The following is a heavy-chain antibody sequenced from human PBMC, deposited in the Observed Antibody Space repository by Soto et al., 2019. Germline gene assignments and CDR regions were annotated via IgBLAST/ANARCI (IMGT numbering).Heavy chain of an antibody. CDR2: SGSGGSI. CDR1: GFSFSSYG. CDR3: VKGRGFGGWYAYYFDY. V-gene: IGHV3-23*01. D-gene: IGHD6-19*01. J-gene: IGHJ4*02. Sequence: LRLSCAASGFSFSSYGMSWVRRAPGKGLEWVSGSGSGGSIHYADSVKGRFTIFRDNSKNTLYVQMNNLRAEDTGEYYCVKGRGFGGWYAYYFDYWGQGTLVTVSS.